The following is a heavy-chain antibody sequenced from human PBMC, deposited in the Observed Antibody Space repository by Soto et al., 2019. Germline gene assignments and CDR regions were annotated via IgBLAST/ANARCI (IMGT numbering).Heavy chain of an antibody. CDR3: ARDYYYDSRGYPGAYYYGMDV. J-gene: IGHJ6*02. Sequence: XATLSLTFTVSGGSFSSYYWSWIRQPPGKGLEWIGHIYYSGRTNYNPSLKSRVTISGDTSKNQLSLKLSAVTAADTAVYYCARDYYYDSRGYPGAYYYGMDVWGQGTTVTVSS. CDR2: IYYSGRT. V-gene: IGHV4-59*01. D-gene: IGHD3-22*01. CDR1: GGSFSSYY.